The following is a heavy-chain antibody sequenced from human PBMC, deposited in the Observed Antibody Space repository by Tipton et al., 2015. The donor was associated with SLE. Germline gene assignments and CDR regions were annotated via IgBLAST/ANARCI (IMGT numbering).Heavy chain of an antibody. CDR3: ARDLEVRYFDWLFPGWYFDL. J-gene: IGHJ2*01. CDR1: GFTFSSYA. CDR2: ISGSGGSP. D-gene: IGHD3-9*01. V-gene: IGHV3-23*01. Sequence: SLRLSCAASGFTFSSYAMSWVRQAPGKGLEWVSAISGSGGSPYYADSVKGRFTISRDNAKNSLYLQMNSLRAEDTAVYYCARDLEVRYFDWLFPGWYFDLWGRGTLVTVSS.